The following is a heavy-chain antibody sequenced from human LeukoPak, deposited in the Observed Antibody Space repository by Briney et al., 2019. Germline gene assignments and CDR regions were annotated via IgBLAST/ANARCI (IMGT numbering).Heavy chain of an antibody. CDR3: AKLTVTTFYYYYGMDV. Sequence: GGSLRLSCAASGFTFSSYSMNWVRQAPGKGLEWVSDISGNGGSTYYADSVKGRFTISRDNSKNTLYLQMNSLRAEDTAVYYCAKLTVTTFYYYYGMDVWGQGTTVTVSS. D-gene: IGHD4-17*01. CDR1: GFTFSSYS. CDR2: ISGNGGST. V-gene: IGHV3-23*01. J-gene: IGHJ6*02.